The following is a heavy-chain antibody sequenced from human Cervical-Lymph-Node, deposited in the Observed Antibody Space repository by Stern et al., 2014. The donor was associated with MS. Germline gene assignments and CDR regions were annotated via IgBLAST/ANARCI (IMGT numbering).Heavy chain of an antibody. CDR1: GYTFTGYY. CDR2: INPNGGVT. J-gene: IGHJ6*02. CDR3: ARGGSNYRYGVDV. D-gene: IGHD1-1*01. V-gene: IGHV1-2*04. Sequence: MQLVESGAEVKKPGASVKVSCKASGYTFTGYYMHWVRQAPGQGLEWMGWINPNGGVTKYAQKFQGWVTMTRDTSISTAYMELSSLRSDVTAVYYCARGGSNYRYGVDVWGQGTTVTVSS.